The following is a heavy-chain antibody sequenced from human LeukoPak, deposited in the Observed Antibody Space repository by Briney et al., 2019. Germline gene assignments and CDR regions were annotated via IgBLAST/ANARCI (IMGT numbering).Heavy chain of an antibody. V-gene: IGHV3-11*04. CDR3: ASEVGADSRDFDY. CDR2: ISSSGNTI. CDR1: GFSVSDYY. Sequence: GGSLRLPCAASGFSVSDYYMNWIRQAPGKGLEWVSYISSSGNTIYYADSVKGRFTISRDNAKNSLYLQMNSLRAEDTAVYYCASEVGADSRDFDYWGQGTLVTVSS. D-gene: IGHD1-26*01. J-gene: IGHJ4*02.